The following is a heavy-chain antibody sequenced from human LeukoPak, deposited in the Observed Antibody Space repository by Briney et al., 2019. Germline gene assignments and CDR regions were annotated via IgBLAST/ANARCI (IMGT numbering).Heavy chain of an antibody. CDR3: AREGYGWYFDY. CDR1: GFTFDDYA. V-gene: IGHV3-9*01. Sequence: PGRSLRLSCAASGFTFDDYAMHWVRQAPGKGLEWVSGISWNSGSIGYADSVKGRFTISRDNSKNTLYLQMNSLRAEDTAVYYCAREGYGWYFDYWGQGTLVTVSS. J-gene: IGHJ4*02. D-gene: IGHD5-12*01. CDR2: ISWNSGSI.